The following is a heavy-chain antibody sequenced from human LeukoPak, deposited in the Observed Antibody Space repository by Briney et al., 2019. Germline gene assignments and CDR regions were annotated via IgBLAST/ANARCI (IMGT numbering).Heavy chain of an antibody. Sequence: GGSLRLSCAASGFTFSSYEMNWVRQAPGKGPEWVSYISSSGSTIYNADSVKGRFTISRDNAKNSLYLQMNSLSAEDTAVYYCAELGITMIGGVWGKGTTVTISS. J-gene: IGHJ6*04. CDR2: ISSSGSTI. CDR1: GFTFSSYE. V-gene: IGHV3-48*03. CDR3: AELGITMIGGV. D-gene: IGHD3-10*02.